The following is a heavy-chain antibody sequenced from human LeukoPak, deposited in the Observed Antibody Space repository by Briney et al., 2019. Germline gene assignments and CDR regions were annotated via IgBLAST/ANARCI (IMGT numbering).Heavy chain of an antibody. D-gene: IGHD3-3*01. J-gene: IGHJ3*02. CDR1: GGSISSYY. CDR3: AREFSDFWSGYGAFDI. V-gene: IGHV4-59*01. Sequence: SETLSLTCTVSGGSISSYYWSWIRQPPGKGLEWIGYIYYSGSTNYNPSLKSRVTISVDTSKNQFSLKLSSVTAADTAVYYCAREFSDFWSGYGAFDIWGKGTMVTVSS. CDR2: IYYSGST.